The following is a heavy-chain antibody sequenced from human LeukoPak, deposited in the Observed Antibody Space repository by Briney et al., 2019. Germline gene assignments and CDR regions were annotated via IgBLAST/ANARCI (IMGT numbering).Heavy chain of an antibody. CDR1: GYSFTSYW. V-gene: IGHV5-51*01. J-gene: IGHJ4*02. Sequence: GESLKISCKGSGYSFTSYWIGWVRQMPGKGLEWMGIIYPGDSDTRYSPSLQGQVTISADKSIRTAYLQWSSLKASDTAMYYCARRLYSGSYYFDYWGQGTLVTVSS. CDR2: IYPGDSDT. CDR3: ARRLYSGSYYFDY. D-gene: IGHD1-26*01.